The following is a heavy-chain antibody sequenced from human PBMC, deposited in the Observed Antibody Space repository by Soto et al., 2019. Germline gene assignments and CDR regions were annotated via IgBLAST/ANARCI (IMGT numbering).Heavy chain of an antibody. CDR1: GFTFSSYA. Sequence: PGGALRLSCAASGFTFSSYAMHWVRQAPGKGLEWVAVISYDGSNKYYADSVKGRFTISRDNSKNTLYLQMNSLRAEDTAVYYCAISNWSYAPQIYWGQGTLVTVSS. V-gene: IGHV3-30-3*01. J-gene: IGHJ4*02. CDR3: AISNWSYAPQIY. CDR2: ISYDGSNK. D-gene: IGHD1-7*01.